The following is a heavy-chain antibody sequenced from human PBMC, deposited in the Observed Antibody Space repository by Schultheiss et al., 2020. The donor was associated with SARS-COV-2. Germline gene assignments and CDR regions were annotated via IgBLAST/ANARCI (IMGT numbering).Heavy chain of an antibody. V-gene: IGHV4-38-2*01. D-gene: IGHD4-17*01. CDR2: INHSGST. CDR1: SGSISSGHH. Sequence: SETLSLTCAVSSGSISSGHHWGWIRQPPGKGLEWIGSINHSGSTYYNPSLKSRGTISVDTSKNQFSLKLSSVTAADTAVYYCARPDGDYALYGMDVWGQGTTVTVSS. CDR3: ARPDGDYALYGMDV. J-gene: IGHJ6*02.